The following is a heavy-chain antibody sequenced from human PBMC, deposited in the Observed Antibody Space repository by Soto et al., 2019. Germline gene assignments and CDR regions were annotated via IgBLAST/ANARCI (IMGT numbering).Heavy chain of an antibody. CDR3: ARGIQLWSYRAHFDY. CDR2: IIPIFGTA. CDR1: GGTFSSYA. J-gene: IGHJ4*02. D-gene: IGHD5-18*01. Sequence: GASVKVSCKASGGTFSSYASSWVRQAPGQGLEWMGGIIPIFGTANYAQKFQGRVTITADESTSTAYMELSSLRSEDTAVYYCARGIQLWSYRAHFDYWGQGTLVTVSS. V-gene: IGHV1-69*13.